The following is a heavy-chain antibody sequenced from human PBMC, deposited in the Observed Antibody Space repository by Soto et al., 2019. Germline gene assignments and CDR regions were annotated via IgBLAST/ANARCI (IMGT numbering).Heavy chain of an antibody. Sequence: GGSLRLSCATSGFTFSNYRMNWVRQAPGKGLEWVASISGSGKDTFYRDSVKGRFTISRDNAESSLVLQMNSLTVDDTAVYHCARVHLVRTSSYYCGMDVCGPGTTVTVSS. CDR2: ISGSGKDT. CDR1: GFTFSNYR. D-gene: IGHD6-6*01. J-gene: IGHJ6*02. CDR3: ARVHLVRTSSYYCGMDV. V-gene: IGHV3-21*06.